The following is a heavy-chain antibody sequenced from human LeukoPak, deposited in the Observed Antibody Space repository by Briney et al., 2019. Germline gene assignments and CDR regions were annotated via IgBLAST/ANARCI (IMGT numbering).Heavy chain of an antibody. CDR3: AKRRYCSSATCPNWFDP. J-gene: IGHJ5*02. V-gene: IGHV3-23*01. Sequence: PGGSLRLSCAASGFTFSNYAMSWVRQAPGKGLEWVSTIGGSGDTTFYADSVKGRFTISRDNSKNTLYLQMNSLRAEDTAVYYCAKRRYCSSATCPNWFDPWGQGTLVTVSS. CDR1: GFTFSNYA. CDR2: IGGSGDTT. D-gene: IGHD2-2*01.